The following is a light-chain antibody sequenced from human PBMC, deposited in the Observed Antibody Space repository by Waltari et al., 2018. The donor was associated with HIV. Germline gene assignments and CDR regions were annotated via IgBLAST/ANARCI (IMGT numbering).Light chain of an antibody. J-gene: IGLJ2*01. CDR2: EVS. CDR3: AAYADSLKFL. V-gene: IGLV2-8*01. Sequence: QSPLTQPPSASGSLGQSVTISCTGSSNAIGAYDSVSRFQQHPHSAPRRLLYEVSRRPSCGSDGFSGSRSDNTAFLSVSGLQPDDASTYFCAAYADSLKFLFGGGSKLTV. CDR1: SNAIGAYDS.